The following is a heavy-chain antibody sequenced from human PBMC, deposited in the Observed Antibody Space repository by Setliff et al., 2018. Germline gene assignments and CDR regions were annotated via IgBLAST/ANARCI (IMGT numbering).Heavy chain of an antibody. CDR2: INFNADGL. J-gene: IGHJ3*02. V-gene: IGHV3-48*01. CDR1: EFTFNRHN. Sequence: PGGSLRLSCAASEFTFNRHNMNWVRQAPGKGLEWISFINFNADGLYYADSVRGRFTVSRDNAKESLYLQMNSLKTEDTAVYYCARHGSGARGIFGVVIPTDVFDIWGQGTMVTVSS. CDR3: ARHGSGARGIFGVVIPTDVFDI. D-gene: IGHD3-3*01.